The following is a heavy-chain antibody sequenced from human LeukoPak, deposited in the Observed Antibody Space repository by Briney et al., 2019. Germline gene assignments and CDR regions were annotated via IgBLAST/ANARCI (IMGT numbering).Heavy chain of an antibody. Sequence: GASVKVSCKASGGTFSSYAISWVRQAPGQGLEWMGGIIPIFGTANYAQKFQGRVTITTDESTSTAYMELSSLRSEDTAVYYCARLTHPDIVVVPAAPNNWFDPWGQGTLVTVSS. D-gene: IGHD2-2*01. J-gene: IGHJ5*02. CDR1: GGTFSSYA. CDR3: ARLTHPDIVVVPAAPNNWFDP. CDR2: IIPIFGTA. V-gene: IGHV1-69*05.